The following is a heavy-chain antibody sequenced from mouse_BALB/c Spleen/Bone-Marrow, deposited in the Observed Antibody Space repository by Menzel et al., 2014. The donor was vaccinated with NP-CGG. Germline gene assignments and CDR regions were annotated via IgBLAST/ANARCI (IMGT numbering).Heavy chain of an antibody. Sequence: QVQLQQPGAELVRPGTSVKVSCKASGYAFTNYLIEWVKQRPGQGLEWIGVLNPGSGGTNYNEKFKGKATLTADKSSSSAYMQLSSLTPDDSAVYFCARRIYYAMGYWGQGTTLTVSS. CDR1: GYAFTNYL. J-gene: IGHJ2*01. CDR3: ARRIYYAMGY. CDR2: LNPGSGGT. V-gene: IGHV1-54*01. D-gene: IGHD2-1*01.